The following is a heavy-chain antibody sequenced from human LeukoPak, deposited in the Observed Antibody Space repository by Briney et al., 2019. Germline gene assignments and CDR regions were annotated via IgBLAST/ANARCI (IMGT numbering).Heavy chain of an antibody. D-gene: IGHD2-21*02. J-gene: IGHJ5*02. Sequence: PSETLSLTCTVSGGSISSSSYYWGWIRQPPGEGLEWIGSIYYSGSTYYNPSLKSRVTISVDTSKNQFSLKLSSVTAADTAVYYCARGRRVVTAIFFDPWGQGTLVTVSS. CDR3: ARGRRVVTAIFFDP. CDR1: GGSISSSSYY. V-gene: IGHV4-39*07. CDR2: IYYSGST.